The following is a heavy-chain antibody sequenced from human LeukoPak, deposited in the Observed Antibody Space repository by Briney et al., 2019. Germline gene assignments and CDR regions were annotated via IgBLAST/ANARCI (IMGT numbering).Heavy chain of an antibody. J-gene: IGHJ4*02. CDR1: GFTFSRHW. CDR3: ARDRGWYDY. V-gene: IGHV3-7*03. Sequence: GGSLRLSYADSGFTFSRHWMRWVRQAPGEGLEWVANIKQDGSEKYYVDSVKGRFTISRDNAKNSLYLQMNSLRVEDTAVYYCARDRGWYDYWGQGTLVTVSS. D-gene: IGHD6-19*01. CDR2: IKQDGSEK.